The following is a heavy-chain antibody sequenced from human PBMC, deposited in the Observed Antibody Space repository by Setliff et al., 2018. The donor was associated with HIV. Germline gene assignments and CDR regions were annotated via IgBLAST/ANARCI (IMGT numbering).Heavy chain of an antibody. V-gene: IGHV3-23*01. J-gene: IGHJ4*02. CDR1: GSIFSSYA. Sequence: PGGSLRLSCAASGSIFSSYAMSWVRQAPGKGLEWVSGITGSGGSPYYADSVKGRFTISRDKSKNTLYLQMSSLRAEDTAVYYCTKDRSVWLGPRVYFDYWGQGTLVTVSS. CDR2: ITGSGGSP. D-gene: IGHD6-19*01. CDR3: TKDRSVWLGPRVYFDY.